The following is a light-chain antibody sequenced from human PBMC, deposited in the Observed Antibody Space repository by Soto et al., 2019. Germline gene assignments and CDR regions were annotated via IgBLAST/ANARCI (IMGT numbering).Light chain of an antibody. CDR2: DAS. CDR3: QQYNSLWT. Sequence: DIQMTQSPSTLSASVGDRVTITCRATQSISNWLAWYQQKPGKAPKLLIHDASSLESGVPSRFSGSGSGTEFALTISSLQPDDFATYYCQQYNSLWTFGQGTKVDIK. CDR1: QSISNW. V-gene: IGKV1-5*01. J-gene: IGKJ1*01.